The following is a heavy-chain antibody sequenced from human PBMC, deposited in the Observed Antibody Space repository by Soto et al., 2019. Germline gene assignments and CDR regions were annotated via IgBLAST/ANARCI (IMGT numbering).Heavy chain of an antibody. CDR2: INHSGST. CDR1: GGSFSGYY. J-gene: IGHJ6*02. CDR3: ASLRGISYGSGSEENYYYGMDV. Sequence: SETLSLTCAVYGGSFSGYYWSWIRQPPGKGLEWIGEINHSGSTNYNPSLKSRVTISVDTSKNQFSLKLSSVTAADTAVYYCASLRGISYGSGSEENYYYGMDVWRQGTTVTVSS. V-gene: IGHV4-34*01. D-gene: IGHD3-10*01.